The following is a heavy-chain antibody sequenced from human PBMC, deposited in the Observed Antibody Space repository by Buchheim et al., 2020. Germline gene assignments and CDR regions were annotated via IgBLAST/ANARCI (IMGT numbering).Heavy chain of an antibody. CDR1: GGSFSGYY. J-gene: IGHJ6*02. V-gene: IGHV4-34*01. CDR3: ARARRVNYDFWSGYNYGMDV. D-gene: IGHD3-3*01. CDR2: INHSGST. Sequence: QVQLQQWGAGLLKPSETLSLTCAVYGGSFSGYYWSWIRQPPGKGLEWIGEINHSGSTNYNPSLKSRVTISVDTSKNQLSLKLSSVTAADTAVYYCARARRVNYDFWSGYNYGMDVWGQGTT.